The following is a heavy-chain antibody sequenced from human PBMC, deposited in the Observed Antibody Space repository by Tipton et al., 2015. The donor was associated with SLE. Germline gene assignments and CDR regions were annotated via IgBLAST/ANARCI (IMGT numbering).Heavy chain of an antibody. CDR3: ARGFDFWSGLIDY. J-gene: IGHJ4*02. CDR1: GYTFTTYG. V-gene: IGHV1-18*01. D-gene: IGHD3-3*01. Sequence: VQLVQSGGEVKKSGASVKVSCKASGYTFTTYGITWVRQAPGQGLEWMGWIRVSNGDTHYAQNLQGRITMTTDTSTNTAYMELRRLTSDDTAVYYCARGFDFWSGLIDYWGQGTLVTVSS. CDR2: IRVSNGDT.